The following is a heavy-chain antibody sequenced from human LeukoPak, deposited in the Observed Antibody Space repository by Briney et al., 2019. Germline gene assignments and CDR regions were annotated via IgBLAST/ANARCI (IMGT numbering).Heavy chain of an antibody. Sequence: GGSLRLSCAASGFTFDDYGMSWVRQAPGKGLEWVSAISGSGGITYYADSVKGRFTFSRDNSKNTLYLQMNSLRAEDTAIYYCAKGFHSGSNAYYFDYWGQGALVTVSS. CDR3: AKGFHSGSNAYYFDY. CDR2: ISGSGGIT. V-gene: IGHV3-23*01. D-gene: IGHD7-27*01. J-gene: IGHJ4*02. CDR1: GFTFDDYG.